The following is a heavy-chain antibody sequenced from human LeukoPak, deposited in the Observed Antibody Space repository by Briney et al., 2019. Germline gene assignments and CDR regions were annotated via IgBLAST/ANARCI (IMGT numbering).Heavy chain of an antibody. V-gene: IGHV4-4*09. D-gene: IGHD6-19*01. CDR2: ISTSGST. CDR1: GVSISSYY. Sequence: PSETLSLTCTVSGVSISSYYCSSIRQPPGKGLEWIGYISTSGSTDYSPSLKSRVTISVDRSNNHCSLNLSSVTAADTAVYYCARHDEGSGWYRSYIDLWGRGTVVIVSS. CDR3: ARHDEGSGWYRSYIDL. J-gene: IGHJ2*01.